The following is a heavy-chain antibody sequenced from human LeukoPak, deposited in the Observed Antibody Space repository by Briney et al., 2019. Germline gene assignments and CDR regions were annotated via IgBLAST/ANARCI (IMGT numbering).Heavy chain of an antibody. Sequence: SSVKVSCKTSGDTFTNYAITWVRQAPGQGLEWMGRVIPFLGTSNSAQRFQGRVTLTTDGSTSTASLELRGLISEDTAMYYCARDYYDSSGYFSFDYWGQGTLVTVSS. D-gene: IGHD3-22*01. J-gene: IGHJ4*02. CDR2: VIPFLGTS. CDR3: ARDYYDSSGYFSFDY. V-gene: IGHV1-69*11. CDR1: GDTFTNYA.